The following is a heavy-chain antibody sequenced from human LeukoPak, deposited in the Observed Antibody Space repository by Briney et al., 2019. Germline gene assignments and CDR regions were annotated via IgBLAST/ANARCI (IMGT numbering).Heavy chain of an antibody. CDR1: GFTFSTYW. J-gene: IGHJ5*02. CDR2: IKQGGSEK. CDR3: ARSYLLGS. Sequence: PGGSLRLSCAASGFTFSTYWMTWVRQAPGKGLEWVANIKQGGSEKHYVDSVKGRFTISRDNVKNSLYLQMDSLRAEDTAVYYCARSYLLGSWGQGTLVTVSS. D-gene: IGHD7-27*01. V-gene: IGHV3-7*01.